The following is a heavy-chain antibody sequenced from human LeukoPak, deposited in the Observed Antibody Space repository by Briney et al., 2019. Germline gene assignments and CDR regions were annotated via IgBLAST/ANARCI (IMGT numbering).Heavy chain of an antibody. CDR1: GFTFGNAW. Sequence: GGSLRLSCAASGFTFGNAWMSWVRQAPGKGLEWVGRIKSKTDGGTTDYAAPVKGRFTISRDDSKNTLYLQMNSLKTEDTAVYYCTTENDYVWGSYRFDDYWGQGTLVTVSS. V-gene: IGHV3-15*01. CDR3: TTENDYVWGSYRFDDY. CDR2: IKSKTDGGTT. D-gene: IGHD3-16*02. J-gene: IGHJ4*02.